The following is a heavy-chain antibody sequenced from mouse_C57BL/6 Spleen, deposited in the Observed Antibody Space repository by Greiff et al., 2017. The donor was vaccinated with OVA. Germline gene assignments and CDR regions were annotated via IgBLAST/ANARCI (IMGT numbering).Heavy chain of an antibody. D-gene: IGHD4-1*01. CDR2: IYPGDGDT. J-gene: IGHJ1*03. CDR3: ARGSWVTGKAWYFDV. CDR1: GYAFSSYW. Sequence: QVQLKQSGAELVKPGASVKISCKASGYAFSSYWMNWVKQRPGKGLEWIGQIYPGDGDTNYNGKFKGKATLTADKSSSTAYMQLSSLTSEDSAVYVCARGSWVTGKAWYFDVWGTGTTVTVSS. V-gene: IGHV1-80*01.